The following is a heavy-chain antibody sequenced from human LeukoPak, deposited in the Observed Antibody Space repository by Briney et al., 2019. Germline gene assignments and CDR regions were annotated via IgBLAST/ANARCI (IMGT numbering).Heavy chain of an antibody. J-gene: IGHJ5*02. D-gene: IGHD3-22*01. CDR1: GGSISSSSHY. CDR2: IYYSGST. CDR3: ARDPTAYYYDSSGYP. Sequence: PSETLSLTCTVSGGSISSSSHYWGWIRQPPGKGLEWIGSIYYSGSTDYNSSLKSRVTISVDTSKNQFSLKLTSVTAADTAVYYCARDPTAYYYDSSGYPWGQGTLVTVSS. V-gene: IGHV4-39*07.